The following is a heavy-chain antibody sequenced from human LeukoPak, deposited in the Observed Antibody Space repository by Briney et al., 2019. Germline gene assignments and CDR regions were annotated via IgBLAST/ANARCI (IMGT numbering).Heavy chain of an antibody. Sequence: PGGSLRLSCAASGFTFSSYGMHWVRQAPGKGLEWFSSISASGGNTYYADSVKGRFTISRDNSKNTLYLQMNSLRAEDTAIYYCARGGDYGVKIDYWGQGTLVTVSS. J-gene: IGHJ4*02. CDR1: GFTFSSYG. V-gene: IGHV3-23*01. D-gene: IGHD4-17*01. CDR3: ARGGDYGVKIDY. CDR2: ISASGGNT.